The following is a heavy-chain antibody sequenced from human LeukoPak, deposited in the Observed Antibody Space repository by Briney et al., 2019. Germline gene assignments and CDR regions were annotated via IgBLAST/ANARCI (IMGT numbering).Heavy chain of an antibody. CDR2: IFYSGST. CDR3: AKSNGYDLVDI. V-gene: IGHV4-34*12. Sequence: SETLSLTCAVYGGSFSSYYWSWVRQPPGKGLEWIGNIFYSGSTYYSPSLKSRVTISLDTSRNQFSLKLNSLTAADTAVYYCAKSNGYDLVDIWGQGTMVTVSS. J-gene: IGHJ3*02. CDR1: GGSFSSYY. D-gene: IGHD3/OR15-3a*01.